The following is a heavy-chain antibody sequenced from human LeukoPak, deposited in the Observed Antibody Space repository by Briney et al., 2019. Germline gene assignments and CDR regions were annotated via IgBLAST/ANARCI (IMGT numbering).Heavy chain of an antibody. Sequence: SETLSLTCAVYGGSFSGYYWSWIRQPPGKGLEWIGEINHSGSTNYNPSLKSRVTISVDTFKNQFSLKLSSVTAADTAVYYCARGKGTVPQKRRQDRTQKLNWFDPWGQGTLVTVSS. J-gene: IGHJ5*02. CDR3: ARGKGTVPQKRRQDRTQKLNWFDP. V-gene: IGHV4-34*01. D-gene: IGHD1-1*01. CDR2: INHSGST. CDR1: GGSFSGYY.